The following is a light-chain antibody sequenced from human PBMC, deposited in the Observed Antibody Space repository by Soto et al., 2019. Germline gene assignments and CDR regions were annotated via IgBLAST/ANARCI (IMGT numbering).Light chain of an antibody. CDR1: QDVSQW. V-gene: IGKV1-5*03. CDR3: QHYSSALNT. CDR2: KAS. J-gene: IGKJ2*01. Sequence: DIHMTQSPSTLSSSVGDRITITCRASQDVSQWLSWYQHKPGKAPKLLIYKASTVASGVSSRFSSRGSGTEFTISIRELHADYAATYCCQHYSSALNTFGQGTTLQIK.